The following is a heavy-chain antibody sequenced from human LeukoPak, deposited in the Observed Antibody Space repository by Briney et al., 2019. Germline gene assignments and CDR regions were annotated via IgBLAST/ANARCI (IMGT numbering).Heavy chain of an antibody. J-gene: IGHJ4*02. V-gene: IGHV3-53*01. CDR2: IYSDGGT. Sequence: PGGSLRLSCAASGFTVNSNYMSWVRQAPGKGLEWVSVIYSDGGTFYADSVKGRFTISRDNSKNTMYLQINSLRAEDTAVYYCARDSSGPGYWGQGTLVTVSS. D-gene: IGHD6-19*01. CDR3: ARDSSGPGY. CDR1: GFTVNSNY.